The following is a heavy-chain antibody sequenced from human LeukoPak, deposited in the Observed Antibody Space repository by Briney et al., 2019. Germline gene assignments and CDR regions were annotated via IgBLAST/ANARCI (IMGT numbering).Heavy chain of an antibody. CDR1: GLTFSSYS. CDR3: ARDDSWAFDY. D-gene: IGHD2-21*02. Sequence: GGSLRLSCAASGLTFSSYSMNWVRQAPGKGLEWVSSISSSSSYIYYADSVKGRFTISRDNAKNSLYLEMNNLRDGDTAVYYCARDDSWAFDYWGQGTLVTVSS. V-gene: IGHV3-21*01. CDR2: ISSSSSYI. J-gene: IGHJ4*02.